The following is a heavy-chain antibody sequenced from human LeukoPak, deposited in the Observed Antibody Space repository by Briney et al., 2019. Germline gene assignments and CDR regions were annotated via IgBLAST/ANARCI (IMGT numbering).Heavy chain of an antibody. CDR1: GFTFTTYW. CDR2: INQDGTEK. CDR3: ARVSSTGYGVSSGLFY. V-gene: IGHV3-7*03. J-gene: IGHJ4*02. Sequence: PGESLRLSCAASGFTFTTYWMSWVRQLPGKGLEWVANINQDGTEKYYVDSVKGRFTISRDNAKNSLDLQMNSLRAEDTAVYYCARVSSTGYGVSSGLFYWGQGTLVTVSS. D-gene: IGHD2-8*02.